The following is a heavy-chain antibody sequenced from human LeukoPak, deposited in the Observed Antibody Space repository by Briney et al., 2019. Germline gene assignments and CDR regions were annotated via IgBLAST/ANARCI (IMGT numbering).Heavy chain of an antibody. Sequence: GGSLRLSCAASRFSVSSFYISWVRQSPGKGLEWLAIIYTTARTYYADSVKGRFTISRDNSQNTLYLQMNSLRAEDTAVYYCARGSSRAFDYWGLGTLVSVSS. CDR2: IYTTART. CDR1: RFSVSSFY. J-gene: IGHJ4*02. V-gene: IGHV3-53*01. CDR3: ARGSSRAFDY.